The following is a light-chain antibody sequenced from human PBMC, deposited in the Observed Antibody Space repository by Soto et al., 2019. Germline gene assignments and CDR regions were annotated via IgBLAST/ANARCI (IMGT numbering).Light chain of an antibody. CDR2: EGG. J-gene: IGLJ3*02. CDR3: CSYTSSSTWV. CDR1: SSDVGNYNL. V-gene: IGLV2-14*02. Sequence: QSVLTQPASVSGSPGQSITISCTGTSSDVGNYNLVSWYQQYPGKAPKLMIYEGGKRPSGVSNRFSGSKSGNTASLTISGLQAEDEADYYCCSYTSSSTWVFGGGTKLTVL.